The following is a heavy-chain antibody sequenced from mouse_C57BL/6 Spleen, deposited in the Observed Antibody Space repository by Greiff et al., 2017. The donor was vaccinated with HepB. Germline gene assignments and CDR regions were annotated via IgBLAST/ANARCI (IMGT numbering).Heavy chain of an antibody. CDR1: GYTFTSYW. CDR3: ARGGGEGAY. CDR2: IATSDSYT. J-gene: IGHJ3*01. Sequence: QVQLQQPGAELVMPGASVKLSCKASGYTFTSYWMHWVKQRPGQGLEWIGEIATSDSYTNYNQKFKGKSTLTVDKSSSTASRQISSLTSEDSAVYYCARGGGEGAYWGQGTLVTVSA. V-gene: IGHV1-69*01.